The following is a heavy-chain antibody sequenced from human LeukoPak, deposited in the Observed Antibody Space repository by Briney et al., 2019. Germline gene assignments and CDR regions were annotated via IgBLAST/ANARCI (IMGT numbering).Heavy chain of an antibody. Sequence: SVKVSCKASGGTFISYAISWVRQAPGQGLEWMGGIIPIFGTANYAQKFQGRVTITADESTSTAYMELSSLRPEDTAVYYCAREDRPMATIQDAFDIWGQGTMVTVSS. CDR2: IIPIFGTA. CDR3: AREDRPMATIQDAFDI. J-gene: IGHJ3*02. CDR1: GGTFISYA. D-gene: IGHD5-24*01. V-gene: IGHV1-69*13.